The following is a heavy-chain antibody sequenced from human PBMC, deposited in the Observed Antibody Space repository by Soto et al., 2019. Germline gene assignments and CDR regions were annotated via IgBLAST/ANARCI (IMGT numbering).Heavy chain of an antibody. J-gene: IGHJ6*02. CDR3: AKNGQPPYYYYGMDV. V-gene: IGHV1-18*01. D-gene: IGHD2-8*01. Sequence: QGQLVQSGGEAKKPGASVKVSCKASGYTFTRYGISWVQQAPGQGLEWMGWISGYNGDTNYAQKFQGRVTMTIDTSTSTAYMELRSLTSDDTAVYYCAKNGQPPYYYYGMDVWGQGTTVTVSS. CDR2: ISGYNGDT. CDR1: GYTFTRYG.